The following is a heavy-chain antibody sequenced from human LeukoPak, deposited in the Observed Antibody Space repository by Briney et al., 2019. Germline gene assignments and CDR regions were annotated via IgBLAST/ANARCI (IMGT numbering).Heavy chain of an antibody. V-gene: IGHV1-18*01. CDR2: ISVYNGNT. J-gene: IGHJ6*02. CDR3: ARDPGRYSTSYYYGMVV. Sequence: ASVKVSCKASGGTFTSYAMHWVRQAPGQRLEWMGWISVYNGNTNYAQKFQGRVTMTTDTSTSTAYMELRSLRSDDTAVYYCARDPGRYSTSYYYGMVVWGQGTTVTVSS. CDR1: GGTFTSYA. D-gene: IGHD5-12*01.